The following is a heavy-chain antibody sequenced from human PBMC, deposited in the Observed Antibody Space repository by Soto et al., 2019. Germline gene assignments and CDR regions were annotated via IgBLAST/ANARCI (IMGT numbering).Heavy chain of an antibody. CDR3: ARDRGVYSSSAAGVGMDV. CDR1: GDSVSSNSAA. V-gene: IGHV6-1*01. J-gene: IGHJ6*02. D-gene: IGHD6-6*01. CDR2: TYYRSKWYN. Sequence: SQTLSLTCAISGDSVSSNSAAWNWIRQSPTRGLEWMGRTYYRSKWYNDYAVSVKSRITINPDTSKNQFSLQLNSVTPEDTALYYCARDRGVYSSSAAGVGMDVWGQGTTVTVSS.